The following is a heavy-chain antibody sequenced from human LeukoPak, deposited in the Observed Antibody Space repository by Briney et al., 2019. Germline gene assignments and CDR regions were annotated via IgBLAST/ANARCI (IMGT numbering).Heavy chain of an antibody. CDR1: GFTFSSYE. V-gene: IGHV3-48*03. Sequence: GGSLRLSCAASGFTFSSYEMNWVRQAPGKGLEWVSYISSSGSTIYYADSVKGRFTISRDNAKNSLYLQMDSLRADDTALYYCVFGNGVAGHFDYWGRGTLVTVSS. CDR2: ISSSGSTI. J-gene: IGHJ4*02. D-gene: IGHD2-15*01. CDR3: VFGNGVAGHFDY.